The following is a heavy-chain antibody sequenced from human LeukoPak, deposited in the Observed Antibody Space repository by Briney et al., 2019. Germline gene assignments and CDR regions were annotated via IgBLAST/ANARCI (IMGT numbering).Heavy chain of an antibody. CDR3: AKDRWMGATYFDY. Sequence: GGSLRLSCAASGFTFSGSAMHWVRQASGKGLEWVGRIRSKANSYATAYAASVKGRFTISRDDSKNTAYLQMNSLRAEDTAVYYCAKDRWMGATYFDYWGQGTLVTVSS. D-gene: IGHD1-26*01. J-gene: IGHJ4*02. V-gene: IGHV3-73*01. CDR2: IRSKANSYAT. CDR1: GFTFSGSA.